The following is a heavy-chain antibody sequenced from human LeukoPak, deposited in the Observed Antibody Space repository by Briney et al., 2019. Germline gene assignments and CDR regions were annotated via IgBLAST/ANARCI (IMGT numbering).Heavy chain of an antibody. CDR3: ARGARISSSWYSSV. CDR2: ISAYNNNT. V-gene: IGHV1-18*01. CDR1: GYTFSNYG. Sequence: ASVKVSCKTSGYTFSNYGVSWVRQAPGHGLEWMGWISAYNNNTNYAQKFQGRLTMTTDTSTSTAYMELRSLRSDDTAVYYCARGARISSSWYSSVWGQGTLITVS. D-gene: IGHD2-2*01. J-gene: IGHJ4*02.